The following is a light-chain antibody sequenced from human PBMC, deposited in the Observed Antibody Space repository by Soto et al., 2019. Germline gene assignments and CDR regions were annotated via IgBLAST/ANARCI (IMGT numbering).Light chain of an antibody. V-gene: IGLV2-14*01. Sequence: QSVLTQPASVSGSPGQSITISCTGTSSGVGGYKYVSWYQQHPGKAPKLMIYDVSNRPSGVSNRFSGSKSGNTASLTISGLQSEDEADYYCAAWDDSMNGYVFGTGTKVTVL. J-gene: IGLJ1*01. CDR1: SSGVGGYKY. CDR2: DVS. CDR3: AAWDDSMNGYV.